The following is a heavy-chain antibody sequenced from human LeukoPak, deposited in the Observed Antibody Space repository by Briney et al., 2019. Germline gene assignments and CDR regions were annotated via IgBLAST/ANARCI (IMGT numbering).Heavy chain of an antibody. CDR1: GGSISSGGYY. CDR3: ARGEDVMRY. J-gene: IGHJ4*02. V-gene: IGHV4-30-2*01. Sequence: SETLSLTCTVSGGSISSGGYYWSWIRQPPGKGLEWIGYIYHSGSTYYNPSLKSRVTISVDTSKNQFSLKLSSVTAADTAVYYCARGEDVMRYWGQGTLVTVSS. D-gene: IGHD2/OR15-2a*01. CDR2: IYHSGST.